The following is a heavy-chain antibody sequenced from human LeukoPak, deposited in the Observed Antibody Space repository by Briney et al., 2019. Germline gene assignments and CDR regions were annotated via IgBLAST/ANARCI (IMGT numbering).Heavy chain of an antibody. D-gene: IGHD4/OR15-4a*01. J-gene: IGHJ4*02. CDR1: GFTLSKFW. Sequence: GGSLRLSCAASGFTLSKFWMSWARQVPGKGLEWGANIKEDGSEKYYVNSVKGRLTISRDNAKNSLYLQVNNLRAEDTAVYYCARGPPYGVRTDYFDCWGQGTLVTVSS. V-gene: IGHV3-7*01. CDR3: ARGPPYGVRTDYFDC. CDR2: IKEDGSEK.